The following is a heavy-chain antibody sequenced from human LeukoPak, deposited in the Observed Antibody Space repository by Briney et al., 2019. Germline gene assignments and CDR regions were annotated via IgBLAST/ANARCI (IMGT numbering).Heavy chain of an antibody. CDR1: GGSISSYY. V-gene: IGHV4-59*01. J-gene: IGHJ6*02. D-gene: IGHD3-9*01. CDR3: ARRILTGYYYYYGMDV. CDR2: IYYSGST. Sequence: SETLSLTCTVSGGSISSYYWSWIRQPPGKGLEWIGYIYYSGSTNYNPSLKSRVTISVDTSKNQFSLKLSSVTAADTAVYYCARRILTGYYYYYGMDVWGQGTTVTVSS.